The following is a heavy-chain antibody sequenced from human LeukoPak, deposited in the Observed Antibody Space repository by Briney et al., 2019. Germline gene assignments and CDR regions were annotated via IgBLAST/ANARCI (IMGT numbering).Heavy chain of an antibody. Sequence: GGSLRLSCAASGFTFSSYSMNWVRQAPGKGLEWVSSISSISNYIYYGDSVKGRFTISRDNAKNSLYLQMNSLRAEDTAVYYCAELGITMIGGVWGKGTTVTISS. D-gene: IGHD3-10*02. CDR3: AELGITMIGGV. CDR2: ISSISNYI. V-gene: IGHV3-21*01. CDR1: GFTFSSYS. J-gene: IGHJ6*04.